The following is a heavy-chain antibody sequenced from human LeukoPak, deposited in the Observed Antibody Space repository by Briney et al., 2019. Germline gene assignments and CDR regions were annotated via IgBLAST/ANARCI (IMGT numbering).Heavy chain of an antibody. V-gene: IGHV4-39*01. J-gene: IGHJ6*03. CDR2: IYYSGST. Sequence: PSETLSLTCTVSGGSISTSSYYWGWIRQPPGKGLECIGNIYYSGSTYYNPSLKSRVTISVDTSKNQFSLKLSSVTAADTAVYYCARHKDYYYSYMDVWGKGTTVTISS. CDR3: ARHKDYYYSYMDV. CDR1: GGSISTSSYY.